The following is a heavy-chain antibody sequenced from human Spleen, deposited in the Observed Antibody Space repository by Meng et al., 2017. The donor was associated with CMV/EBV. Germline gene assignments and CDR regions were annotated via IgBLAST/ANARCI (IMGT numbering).Heavy chain of an antibody. D-gene: IGHD6-13*01. Sequence: GGSLRLSCTACGFTLGEYAMNWVRQAPGKGLEWVGFIRSTPYGGATEYAASVKGRFTTSRDDSKSIAYLQMNSLKTEDTAVYYCTSRYSSSWYNYYYYGMDVWGQGTTVTVSS. CDR3: TSRYSSSWYNYYYYGMDV. CDR2: IRSTPYGGAT. CDR1: GFTLGEYA. V-gene: IGHV3-49*04. J-gene: IGHJ6*02.